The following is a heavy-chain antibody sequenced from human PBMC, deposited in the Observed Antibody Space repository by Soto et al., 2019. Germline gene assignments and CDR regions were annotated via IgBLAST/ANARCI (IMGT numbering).Heavy chain of an antibody. J-gene: IGHJ4*02. V-gene: IGHV3-23*01. CDR1: GFTFSSYA. CDR2: ISGSGGST. Sequence: PGGSLRLSCAASGFTFSSYAMSWVRQAPGKGLEWVSAISGSGGSTYYADSVKGRFTISRDNSKNTLYLQMNSLRAEDTAVFYCAKGVRFLEWLLPYFDYWGQGTLVTVSS. CDR3: AKGVRFLEWLLPYFDY. D-gene: IGHD3-3*01.